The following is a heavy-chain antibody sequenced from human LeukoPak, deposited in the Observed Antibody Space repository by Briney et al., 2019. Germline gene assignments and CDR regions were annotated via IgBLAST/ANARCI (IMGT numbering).Heavy chain of an antibody. Sequence: ASVKVSCKASGYTFTSYDINWVRQATGQGLEWMGWMNPNSGNTGYAQKFQGRVTMTRNTSISTAYMELSSLRSEDTAVYYCARLFTIFGVDRPEYWYFDLWGRGTLVTVSS. J-gene: IGHJ2*01. CDR1: GYTFTSYD. CDR2: MNPNSGNT. D-gene: IGHD3-3*01. V-gene: IGHV1-8*01. CDR3: ARLFTIFGVDRPEYWYFDL.